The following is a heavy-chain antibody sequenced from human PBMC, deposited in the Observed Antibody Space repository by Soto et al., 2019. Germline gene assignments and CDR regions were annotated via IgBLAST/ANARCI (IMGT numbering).Heavy chain of an antibody. CDR2: IWYDGSNK. D-gene: IGHD4-17*01. CDR3: ARDFSRDYYYYYYGMDV. V-gene: IGHV3-33*01. Sequence: QVQLVESGGGVVQPGRSLRLSCAASGFTFSSYGMHWVRQAPGKGLEWVAVIWYDGSNKYYADSVKGRFTISRDNSKNTLYLQMNSLRAEDTAVYYCARDFSRDYYYYYYGMDVWGQGTTVTVSS. J-gene: IGHJ6*02. CDR1: GFTFSSYG.